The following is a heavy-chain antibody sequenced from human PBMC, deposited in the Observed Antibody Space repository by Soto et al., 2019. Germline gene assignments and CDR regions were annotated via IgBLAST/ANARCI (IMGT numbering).Heavy chain of an antibody. D-gene: IGHD3-16*01. Sequence: EVQLVESGGGLVPPGGSLRLSCAASGFSFSTYSMNWVRQSPGKGLEWVSYISSDGGSTYYADSVKGRFTISRDKAKNPVYLQKEILRNEEKALFCFLRTNLVAPWGQGTLVTVS. V-gene: IGHV3-48*02. CDR2: ISSDGGST. J-gene: IGHJ5*02. CDR3: LRTNLVAP. CDR1: GFSFSTYS.